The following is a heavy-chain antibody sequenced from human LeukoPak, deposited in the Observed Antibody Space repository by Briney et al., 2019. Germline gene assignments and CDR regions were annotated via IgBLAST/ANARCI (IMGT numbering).Heavy chain of an antibody. J-gene: IGHJ4*02. Sequence: SETLSLTCTVSGGSISSYYWSWIRQPPGKGLEWIGYIYYSGSTNYNPSLKSRVTISVDTSKNQFSLKLSSVTAADTAVYYCARGGYYGSGSYSLDYWGQGTLVTVSS. CDR3: ARGGYYGSGSYSLDY. CDR2: IYYSGST. CDR1: GGSISSYY. D-gene: IGHD3-10*01. V-gene: IGHV4-59*12.